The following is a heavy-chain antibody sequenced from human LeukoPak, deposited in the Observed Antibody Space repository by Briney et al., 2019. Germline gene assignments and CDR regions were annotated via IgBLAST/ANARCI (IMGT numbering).Heavy chain of an antibody. V-gene: IGHV3-21*01. D-gene: IGHD1-26*01. CDR3: ARDPYSGNYGDYYYYYMDV. Sequence: GGSLRLSCAASGFTFNTYNMNWVHQAPGKGLEWVSSITSSSSYIYYADSVKGRFTISRDNAKSSLYLQMNSLRDEDTAVYYCARDPYSGNYGDYYYYYMDVWGKGTTVTISS. CDR1: GFTFNTYN. J-gene: IGHJ6*03. CDR2: ITSSSSYI.